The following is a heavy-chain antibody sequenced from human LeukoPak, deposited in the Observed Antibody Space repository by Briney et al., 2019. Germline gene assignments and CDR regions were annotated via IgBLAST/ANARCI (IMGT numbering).Heavy chain of an antibody. J-gene: IGHJ4*02. CDR1: GFTFYDYA. V-gene: IGHV3-9*01. CDR2: INWNSDSI. D-gene: IGHD5-12*01. CDR3: AINGGGDSGYGNFDY. Sequence: GGSLRLSCAVSGFTFYDYAMHWVRQVQGKGLEWVSGINWNSDSIGYADSVKGRFTTSRDNAKKYLYLQMNSLRAEDTAFYYCAINGGGDSGYGNFDYWGQGTLVTVSS.